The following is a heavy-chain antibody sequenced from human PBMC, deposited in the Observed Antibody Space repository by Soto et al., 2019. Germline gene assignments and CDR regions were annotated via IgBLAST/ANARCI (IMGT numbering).Heavy chain of an antibody. CDR1: GGSISSSSYY. CDR3: ARKADTAMASGDFDY. D-gene: IGHD5-18*01. Sequence: SETLSLTCTVSGGSISSSSYYWGWIRQPPGKGLEWIGSIYYSGSTYYNPSLKSRVTISVDTSKNQFSLKLSSVTAADTAVYYCARKADTAMASGDFDYWGQGTLVTVSS. CDR2: IYYSGST. V-gene: IGHV4-39*01. J-gene: IGHJ4*02.